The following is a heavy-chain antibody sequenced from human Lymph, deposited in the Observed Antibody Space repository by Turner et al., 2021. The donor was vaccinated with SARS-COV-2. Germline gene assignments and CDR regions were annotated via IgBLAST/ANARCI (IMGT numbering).Heavy chain of an antibody. CDR2: IISNGGST. CDR3: VKGDHYGGDHLDY. V-gene: IGHV3-64D*06. Sequence: EVQLVESGGGLVQPGGSLRPSGSASGFTFSSDASHWFRQAAGKGLEDVSSIISNGGSTYYTDSVKGIFTISRDNSKNTLYLQMSRLRAEDTAVYYGVKGDHYGGDHLDYWGQGTLVTVSS. CDR1: GFTFSSDA. J-gene: IGHJ4*02. D-gene: IGHD3-10*01.